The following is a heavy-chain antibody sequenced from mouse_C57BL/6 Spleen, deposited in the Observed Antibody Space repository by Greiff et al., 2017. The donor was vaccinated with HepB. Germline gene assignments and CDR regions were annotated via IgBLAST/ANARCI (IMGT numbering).Heavy chain of an antibody. CDR1: GFNIKDYY. CDR3: TTPLSYGSSYGYFDV. J-gene: IGHJ1*03. CDR2: IDPEDGDT. D-gene: IGHD1-1*01. V-gene: IGHV14-1*01. Sequence: EVQLQQSGAELVRPGASVKLSCTASGFNIKDYYMHWVKQRPEQGLEWIGRIDPEDGDTEYAPKFQGKATMTADTSSNTAYLQLSSLTSEDTAVYYCTTPLSYGSSYGYFDVWGTGTTVTVSS.